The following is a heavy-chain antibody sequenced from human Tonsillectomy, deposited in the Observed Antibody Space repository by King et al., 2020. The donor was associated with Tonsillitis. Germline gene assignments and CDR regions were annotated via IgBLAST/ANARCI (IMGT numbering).Heavy chain of an antibody. V-gene: IGHV3-66*01. CDR2: ISYDGGD. Sequence: VQLVESGGGLGQPGGSLRRFCGASGINVGGGYITWVSQAPGQGLEWLSVISYDGGDYYADAVKGRVTISRDNSKNTVHLQMNSLTVEEPAVYYCAGDCCTGSRADHWGQGVLVSVSS. J-gene: IGHJ4*02. D-gene: IGHD2-8*02. CDR3: AGDCCTGSRADH. CDR1: GINVGGGY.